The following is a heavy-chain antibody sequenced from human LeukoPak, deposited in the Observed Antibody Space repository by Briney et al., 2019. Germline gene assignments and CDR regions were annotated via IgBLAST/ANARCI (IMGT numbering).Heavy chain of an antibody. CDR1: GFTFSSYA. J-gene: IGHJ4*02. D-gene: IGHD2-21*01. Sequence: GGSLRLSCAASGFTFSSYAMSWVRQAPGKGLEWVSAISGSGGSTYYADSVKGRFTISRDNSKNTLYLQMNSLRAEDTAVYYCARDLTVVVIAMDYWGQGTLVTVSS. V-gene: IGHV3-23*01. CDR3: ARDLTVVVIAMDY. CDR2: ISGSGGST.